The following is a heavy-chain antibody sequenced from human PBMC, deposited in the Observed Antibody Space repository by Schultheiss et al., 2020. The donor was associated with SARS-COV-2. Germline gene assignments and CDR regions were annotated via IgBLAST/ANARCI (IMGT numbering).Heavy chain of an antibody. CDR1: GFTFDDYA. D-gene: IGHD6-13*01. V-gene: IGHV3-13*01. Sequence: GGSLRLSCAASGFTFDDYAMHWVRQATGKGLEWVSAIGTAGDTYYPGSVKGRFTISRENAKNSLYLQMNSLRAEDTAVYYCARDDSSSSYYYYYYGMDVWGQGTLVTVSS. J-gene: IGHJ6*02. CDR2: IGTAGDT. CDR3: ARDDSSSSYYYYYYGMDV.